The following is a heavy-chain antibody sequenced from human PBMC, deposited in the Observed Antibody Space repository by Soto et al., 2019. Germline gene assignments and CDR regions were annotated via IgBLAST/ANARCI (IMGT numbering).Heavy chain of an antibody. CDR2: IFDTGVT. Sequence: WTWIRQAPGTGLEYIGYIFDTGVTNYNPSLSSRVTISLDTSKNHFSLKLNPMTAADTAVYYCVRVLDSSWYADLWGRGTLVTVSS. J-gene: IGHJ2*01. V-gene: IGHV4-61*03. CDR3: VRVLDSSWYADL. D-gene: IGHD3-22*01.